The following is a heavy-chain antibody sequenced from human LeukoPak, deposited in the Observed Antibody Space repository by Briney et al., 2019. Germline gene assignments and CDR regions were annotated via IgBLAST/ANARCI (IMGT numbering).Heavy chain of an antibody. V-gene: IGHV5-51*01. D-gene: IGHD3-10*01. CDR2: IYPRDSDT. CDR3: ARGDLFLWFGEKRVWFDP. CDR1: GYSFTSYW. J-gene: IGHJ5*02. Sequence: GESLKISRKGSGYSFTSYWIGWVRQMPGKGLEWMGIIYPRDSDTRYSPSFQGQVTISADKSISTAYLQWSSLKASDTAMYYCARGDLFLWFGEKRVWFDPWGQGTLVTVSS.